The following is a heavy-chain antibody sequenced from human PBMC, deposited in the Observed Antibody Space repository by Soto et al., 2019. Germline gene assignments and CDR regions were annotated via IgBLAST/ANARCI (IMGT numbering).Heavy chain of an antibody. D-gene: IGHD3-10*02. J-gene: IGHJ6*04. V-gene: IGHV4-34*01. Sequence: SETLSLTCAVYGGSFSGYYWSWIRQPPGKGLEWIGEINHSGSTNYNPSLKSRVTISVDKSKNQFSLKLSSVTAADTAVYYCARHLYYYVRERYYYYFGMDVLDEGTTVTVSS. CDR2: INHSGST. CDR3: ARHLYYYVRERYYYYFGMDV. CDR1: GGSFSGYY.